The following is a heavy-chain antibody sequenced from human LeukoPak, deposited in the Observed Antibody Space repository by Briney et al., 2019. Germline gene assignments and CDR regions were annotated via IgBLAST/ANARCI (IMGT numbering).Heavy chain of an antibody. D-gene: IGHD3-16*01. CDR1: GGSISSYY. CDR2: IYYSGST. CDR3: ARAFGIQSNY. J-gene: IGHJ4*02. V-gene: IGHV4-59*12. Sequence: SETLSLTCTVSGGSISSYYWSWIRQPPGKGLEWIGYIYYSGSTNYNPSLKSRLIISVDTSKNQFSLKLSSVTAADTAVYYCARAFGIQSNYWGQGALVTVSS.